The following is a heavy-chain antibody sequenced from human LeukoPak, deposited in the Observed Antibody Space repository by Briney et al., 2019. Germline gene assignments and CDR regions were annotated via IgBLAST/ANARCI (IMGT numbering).Heavy chain of an antibody. CDR1: GYTFTDYY. CDR2: INPNNGGT. J-gene: IGHJ4*02. V-gene: IGHV1-2*02. CDR3: VRDPSEVGAL. Sequence: ASVKVSFKASGYTFTDYYMHWVRQAPGQGLEWMGWINPNNGGTNYAQKFQGRVTMTSDTSISTAYMELSRLRSDDTAVYYCVRDPSEVGALWGQGSLVTVSS. D-gene: IGHD1-26*01.